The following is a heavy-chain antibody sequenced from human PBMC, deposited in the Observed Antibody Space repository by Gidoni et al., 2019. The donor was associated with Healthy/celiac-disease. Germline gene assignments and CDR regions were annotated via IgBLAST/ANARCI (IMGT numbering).Heavy chain of an antibody. CDR1: GGSLRSLRYY. J-gene: IGHJ3*02. V-gene: IGHV4-39*01. CDR2: IYYSGST. CDR3: ARRILTQWLVLRDAFDI. Sequence: QLQLQESGPGLLKPSETLSLTCTVSGGSLRSLRYYWGWIRQPPGTGLEWIGSIYYSGSTYYNPSRKSRVTISVDTSKNQFSLKLSSVTAAETAVYYCARRILTQWLVLRDAFDIWGQGTMVTVSS. D-gene: IGHD6-19*01.